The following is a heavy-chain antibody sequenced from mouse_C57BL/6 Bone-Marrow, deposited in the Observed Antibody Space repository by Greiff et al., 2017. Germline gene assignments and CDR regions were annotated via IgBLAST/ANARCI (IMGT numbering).Heavy chain of an antibody. D-gene: IGHD2-1*01. V-gene: IGHV5-12*01. CDR3: AIYYGNYRYFDV. J-gene: IGHJ1*03. Sequence: EVNVVESGGGLVQPGGSLKLSCAASGFTFSDYYMYWVRQTPEKRLEWVAYISNGGGSTYYPDTVKGRFTISRDNAKNTLYLQMSRLKSEDTAMYYCAIYYGNYRYFDVWGTGTTLTVSS. CDR1: GFTFSDYY. CDR2: ISNGGGST.